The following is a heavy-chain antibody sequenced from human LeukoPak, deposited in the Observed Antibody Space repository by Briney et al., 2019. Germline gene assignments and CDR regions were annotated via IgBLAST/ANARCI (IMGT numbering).Heavy chain of an antibody. V-gene: IGHV3-53*01. J-gene: IGHJ4*02. CDR1: GFSFSDYY. D-gene: IGHD3-10*01. CDR3: AREYYGSGTFEDY. Sequence: PGGSLRLSCSVSGFSFSDYYMSWIRQAPGKGLEWVSVIYSGGSTYYADSVKGRFTISRDNSKNTLYLQMNSLRAEDTAVYYCAREYYGSGTFEDYWGQGTLVTVSS. CDR2: IYSGGST.